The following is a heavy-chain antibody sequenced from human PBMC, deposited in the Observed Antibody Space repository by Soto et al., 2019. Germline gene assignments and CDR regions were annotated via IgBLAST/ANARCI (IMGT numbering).Heavy chain of an antibody. Sequence: QVQLVESGGGLVKPGGSLRLSCAASGFIFSDYYMSWLRQVPGKGLQWVSYIDGSGRVIYNADSVKGRFTISRDNSKNSLFLQMNSLRAEDTAIYFCARDAGASYADLWGQGTLVTVSS. CDR2: IDGSGRVI. CDR3: ARDAGASYADL. CDR1: GFIFSDYY. D-gene: IGHD3-16*01. V-gene: IGHV3-11*01. J-gene: IGHJ5*02.